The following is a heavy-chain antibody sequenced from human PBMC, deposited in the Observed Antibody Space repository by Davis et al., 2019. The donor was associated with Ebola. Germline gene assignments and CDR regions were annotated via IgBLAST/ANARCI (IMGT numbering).Heavy chain of an antibody. CDR2: MNPNSGNT. D-gene: IGHD1-1*01. J-gene: IGHJ6*02. V-gene: IGHV1-8*01. CDR3: ARDNSPHYYYGMDV. Sequence: ASVKVSCKASGYTFTSYDINWVRQATGQGLEWMGWMNPNSGNTGYAQKFRGRVTMTRNTSITTAYMELSSLRSEDTAVYYCARDNSPHYYYGMDVWGQGTTVTVSS. CDR1: GYTFTSYD.